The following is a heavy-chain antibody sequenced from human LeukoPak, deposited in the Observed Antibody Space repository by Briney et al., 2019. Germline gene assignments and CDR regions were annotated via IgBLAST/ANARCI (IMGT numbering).Heavy chain of an antibody. CDR3: ARANMVRGVGSFFDRNWFDP. J-gene: IGHJ5*02. D-gene: IGHD3-10*01. V-gene: IGHV1-18*01. CDR1: ANTFSNYG. Sequence: ASVKVSCKTSANTFSNYGISWVRQAPGQGLEWMGWISADNGNTNYAQKFHGRVTMTTDTSTRTAYMELRSLRSDDTAVYYCARANMVRGVGSFFDRNWFDPWGQGTLVTVSS. CDR2: ISADNGNT.